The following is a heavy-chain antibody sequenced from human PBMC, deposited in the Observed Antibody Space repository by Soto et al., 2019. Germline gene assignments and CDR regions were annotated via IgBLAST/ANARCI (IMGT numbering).Heavy chain of an antibody. V-gene: IGHV4-59*01. CDR3: AREPPAGDYFDY. D-gene: IGHD2-2*01. J-gene: IGHJ4*02. Sequence: PSETLSLTCTVSGGSISSYYWSWIRQPPGKGLEWIGYIYYSGSTNYNPSLKSRVTISVDTSKNQFSLKLSSVTAADTAVYYCAREPPAGDYFDYWGQGTLVTVSS. CDR1: GGSISSYY. CDR2: IYYSGST.